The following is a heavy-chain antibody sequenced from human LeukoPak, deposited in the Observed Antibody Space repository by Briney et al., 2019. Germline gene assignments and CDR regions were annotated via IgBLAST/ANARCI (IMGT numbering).Heavy chain of an antibody. CDR1: GFTFSSYS. CDR2: ISSSSSYI. V-gene: IGHV3-21*04. J-gene: IGHJ4*02. CDR3: AKEDGSGSYPFDY. D-gene: IGHD3-10*01. Sequence: SGGSLRLSCAASGFTFSSYSMNWVRQAPGKGLEWVSSISSSSSYIYYTDSVKGRFTISRDNAKNSLYLQMNSLRAEDTDVYYCAKEDGSGSYPFDYWGQGTLVTVSS.